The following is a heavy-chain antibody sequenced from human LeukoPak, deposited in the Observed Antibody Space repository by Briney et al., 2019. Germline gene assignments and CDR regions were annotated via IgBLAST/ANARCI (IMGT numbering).Heavy chain of an antibody. D-gene: IGHD1-1*01. V-gene: IGHV1-3*01. J-gene: IGHJ4*02. CDR2: IHAGNGNT. Sequence: ASVKVSCKASGYTFTSYAMHWVRQAPGQGLEWMGWIHAGNGNTKYSQKFQGRVTITRDTSASTAYMELSSLRSEDTAVYYCARGPTLSWTSAYYFDYWGQGTLVTVSS. CDR3: ARGPTLSWTSAYYFDY. CDR1: GYTFTSYA.